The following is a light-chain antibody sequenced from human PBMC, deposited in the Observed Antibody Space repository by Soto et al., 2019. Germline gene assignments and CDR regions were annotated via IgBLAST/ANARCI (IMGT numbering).Light chain of an antibody. CDR3: QQYNSYLYT. J-gene: IGKJ2*01. V-gene: IGKV1-5*01. CDR1: QSISSW. CDR2: DAS. Sequence: DIQMTQSPSTLSASIGDRVTITCRASQSISSWLAWYQQKPGKAPKVLIYDASSLESGVPSRFSGSGSGTEFTLTISSLQPDDFATYYCQQYNSYLYTVGQGTKVDSK.